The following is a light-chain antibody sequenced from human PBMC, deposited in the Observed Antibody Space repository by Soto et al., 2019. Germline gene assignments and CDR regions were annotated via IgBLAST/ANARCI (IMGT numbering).Light chain of an antibody. CDR2: AAS. V-gene: IGKV1-39*01. CDR3: QQLNTYPPT. J-gene: IGKJ1*01. Sequence: EIQMTQTPSSLSASVGDRVTITCRASQSISSYLNWYQQKPGKAPKLLIYAASSLRSGVPSRFSGSGSATDFTLTISSLQPDDFATYYCQQLNTYPPTFGQGTKVDNK. CDR1: QSISSY.